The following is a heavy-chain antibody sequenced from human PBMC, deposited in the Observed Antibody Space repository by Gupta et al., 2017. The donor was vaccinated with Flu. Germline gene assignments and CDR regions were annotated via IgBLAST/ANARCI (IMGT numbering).Heavy chain of an antibody. V-gene: IGHV1-8*01. Sequence: QVQLVQSAAEVKTPGASVNVSCKAPGSTFSNYDINWVRQASGQGLQWIGSMGRNSGNTGFAQKFNSRVTLTKDTFISTAYLELSNLKSEDSSVYYCERNKFLTGEFHHWGQGTLVTVSS. CDR2: MGRNSGNT. D-gene: IGHD3-9*01. CDR3: ERNKFLTGEFHH. CDR1: GSTFSNYD. J-gene: IGHJ1*01.